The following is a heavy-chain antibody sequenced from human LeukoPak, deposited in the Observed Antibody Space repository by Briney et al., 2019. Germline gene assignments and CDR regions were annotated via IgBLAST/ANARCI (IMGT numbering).Heavy chain of an antibody. CDR3: ALPYDFWSGYSLDY. D-gene: IGHD3-3*01. V-gene: IGHV1-69*13. CDR2: IIPIFGTA. CDR1: GGTFSSYA. Sequence: SVRVSCKASGGTFSSYAISWVRQAPGQGLEWMGGIIPIFGTANYAQKFQGRVTITADESTSTAYMELSSLRSEDTAVYYCALPYDFWSGYSLDYWGQGTLVTVSS. J-gene: IGHJ4*02.